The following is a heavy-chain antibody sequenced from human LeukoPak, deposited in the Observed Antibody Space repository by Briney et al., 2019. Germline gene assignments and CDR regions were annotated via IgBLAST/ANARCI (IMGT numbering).Heavy chain of an antibody. V-gene: IGHV3-11*04. CDR1: GFSVSDHY. CDR2: ISSSGRII. D-gene: IGHD2-2*01. J-gene: IGHJ4*02. CDR3: WGWFSSISRLDY. Sequence: GGSLRLSCEASGFSVSDHYMSWIRQAPGKGLEWVSYISSSGRIIYYTDSVQGRFTISRDNARNSLDLQMSNLRVDDTAVYFCWGWFSSISRLDYWGQGILVAVSS.